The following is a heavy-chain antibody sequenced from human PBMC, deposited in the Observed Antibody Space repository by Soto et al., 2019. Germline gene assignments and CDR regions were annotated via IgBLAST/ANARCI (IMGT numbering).Heavy chain of an antibody. CDR1: GFTFSSYA. V-gene: IGHV3-15*07. D-gene: IGHD6-19*01. J-gene: IGHJ4*02. CDR3: TTGEIAVAGNFDY. CDR2: ISGSDGGTT. Sequence: PGGSLRLSCAASGFTFSSYAMNWVRQAPGKGLEWVSVISGSDGGTTDYAAPVKGRFTISRDDSKNTLYLQMNSLKTEDTAVYYCTTGEIAVAGNFDYWGQGTLVTVSS.